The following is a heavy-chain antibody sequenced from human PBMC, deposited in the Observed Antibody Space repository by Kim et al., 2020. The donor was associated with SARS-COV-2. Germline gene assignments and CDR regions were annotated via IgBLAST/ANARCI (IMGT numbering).Heavy chain of an antibody. V-gene: IGHV3-13*05. D-gene: IGHD6-19*01. CDR1: GFTFSSYD. Sequence: GGSLRLSCAASGFTFSSYDMHWVRQATGKGLEWVSAIGTAGDPYYPGSVKGRFTISRENAKNSLYLQMNSLRAGDTAVYYCARGSIAVAESSRNGMDVWGQGTTVTVSS. CDR2: IGTAGDP. CDR3: ARGSIAVAESSRNGMDV. J-gene: IGHJ6*02.